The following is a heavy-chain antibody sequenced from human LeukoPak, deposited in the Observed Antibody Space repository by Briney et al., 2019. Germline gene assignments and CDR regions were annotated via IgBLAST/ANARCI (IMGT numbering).Heavy chain of an antibody. D-gene: IGHD3-22*01. CDR3: TRDYYDSSGLPFDY. CDR2: ISSISHYI. J-gene: IGHJ4*02. Sequence: SGGSLRLSCAGSGYSFRSHSMNWVRQAPGKGLEWVSSISSISHYIYYADSVKGRFTISRDNAKNSLYLQMNSLRAEDTALYYCTRDYYDSSGLPFDYWGQGTLVTVSS. V-gene: IGHV3-21*01. CDR1: GYSFRSHS.